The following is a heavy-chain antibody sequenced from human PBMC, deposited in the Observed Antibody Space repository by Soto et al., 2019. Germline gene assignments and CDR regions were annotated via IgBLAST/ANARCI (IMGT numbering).Heavy chain of an antibody. V-gene: IGHV4-31*03. CDR3: ARGRSAGYYKRNWFDP. D-gene: IGHD3-9*01. Sequence: QVQLQESGPGLVKPSQTLSLTCTVSGGSVSSGGYYWSWLRQHPGKGLEWIGYMFPGGNTYYNVSIESRATIAVDRSKNQCSLRLDSVTAADTAVYFCARGRSAGYYKRNWFDPWGQGTLVTVSS. CDR2: MFPGGNT. J-gene: IGHJ5*02. CDR1: GGSVSSGGYY.